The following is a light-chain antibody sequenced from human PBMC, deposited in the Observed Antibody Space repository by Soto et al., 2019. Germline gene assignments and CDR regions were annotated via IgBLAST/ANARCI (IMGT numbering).Light chain of an antibody. J-gene: IGLJ1*01. V-gene: IGLV1-44*01. CDR2: SAN. CDR3: AAWDDSLNGHV. CDR1: SSNIGSNT. Sequence: QLVLTQPPSASGTPGQRVTFSCSGSSSNIGSNTVNWYQQLPGTAPKLLIFSANQRPSGVPDRFSGSKSGTSASLAISGLQSEDEADYYCAAWDDSLNGHVFGTGTKLTVL.